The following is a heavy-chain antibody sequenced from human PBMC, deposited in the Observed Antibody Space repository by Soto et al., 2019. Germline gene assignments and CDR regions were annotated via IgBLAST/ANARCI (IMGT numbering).Heavy chain of an antibody. CDR2: IDAGNGNT. V-gene: IGHV1-3*01. J-gene: IGHJ4*02. Sequence: ASVKVSCKASGYTFTNYVLHWVRQAPGQRLEWMGWIDAGNGNTKYSQKFQGRVTITRDTSASTVYMELSSLRSEDTALFYCARSLSGYETDYWGQGTLVTVSS. D-gene: IGHD5-12*01. CDR3: ARSLSGYETDY. CDR1: GYTFTNYV.